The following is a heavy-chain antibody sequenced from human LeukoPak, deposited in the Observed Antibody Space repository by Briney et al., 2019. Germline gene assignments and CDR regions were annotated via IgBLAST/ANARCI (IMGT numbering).Heavy chain of an antibody. J-gene: IGHJ4*02. CDR3: ARGDSTGYFDY. V-gene: IGHV3-48*01. CDR1: GFTFSSYS. CDR2: ISSSSSTI. D-gene: IGHD2-8*02. Sequence: GGSLRLSCAASGFTFSSYSMNWVRQAPGKGLEWVSYISSSSSTIYYADSVKGRFTISRDNAKNSLYLQMNSLRAEDTAVYYCARGDSTGYFDYWGQGTLSPSPQ.